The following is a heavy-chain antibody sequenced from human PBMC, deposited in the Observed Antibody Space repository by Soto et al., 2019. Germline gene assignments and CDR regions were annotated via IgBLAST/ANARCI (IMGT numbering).Heavy chain of an antibody. Sequence: QVQLVESGGGVVQPGRSLRLSCAASGFTFSSYAMHWVRQAPGKGLEWVAVISYDGSNKYYADSVKGRFTISRDNSKNTLYLQMNSLRAEDTAVYYCARDGLPTGGRIVVVITADAFDIWGQGTMVTVSS. V-gene: IGHV3-30-3*01. CDR3: ARDGLPTGGRIVVVITADAFDI. CDR1: GFTFSSYA. CDR2: ISYDGSNK. J-gene: IGHJ3*02. D-gene: IGHD3-22*01.